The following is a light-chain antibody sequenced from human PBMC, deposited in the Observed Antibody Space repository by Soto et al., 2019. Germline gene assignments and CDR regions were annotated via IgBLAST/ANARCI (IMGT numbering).Light chain of an antibody. Sequence: QSALTQPASVSGSPGQSITISCTGTSSDVGGYNDVSWYQQHPGKAPKLMIYDVSNRPSGVSNRFSGSKSGNTASLTISGLKAEDEADYYCSSYTSSSTRVFGGGTKLTVL. V-gene: IGLV2-14*01. J-gene: IGLJ2*01. CDR1: SSDVGGYND. CDR3: SSYTSSSTRV. CDR2: DVS.